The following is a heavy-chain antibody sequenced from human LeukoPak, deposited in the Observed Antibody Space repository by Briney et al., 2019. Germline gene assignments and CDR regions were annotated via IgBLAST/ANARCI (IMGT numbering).Heavy chain of an antibody. CDR2: IYSGGSI. Sequence: GGSLRLSCAASGFTVSSNYMSWVRQAPGKGLEWVSVIYSGGSIYYADSVKGRFTISRDNSKNTLYLQMNSLRAEDTAVYYCARWRLRSGDAFDIWGQGTMVTVSS. CDR3: ARWRLRSGDAFDI. V-gene: IGHV3-53*01. CDR1: GFTVSSNY. D-gene: IGHD3-10*01. J-gene: IGHJ3*02.